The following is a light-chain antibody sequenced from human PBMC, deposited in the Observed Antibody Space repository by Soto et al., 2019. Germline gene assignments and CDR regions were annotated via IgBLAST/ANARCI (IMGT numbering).Light chain of an antibody. J-gene: IGLJ1*01. Sequence: QSVLTQPASVSGSPGQSITISCTGTSSDVGGYNYVSWYQQHPGKAPKLLIYEVNNRPSGVSHRFSGSKSGNTASLTISGLQAEDEADYYCSSFASTHTYVFGTGTKVTVL. V-gene: IGLV2-14*01. CDR3: SSFASTHTYV. CDR1: SSDVGGYNY. CDR2: EVN.